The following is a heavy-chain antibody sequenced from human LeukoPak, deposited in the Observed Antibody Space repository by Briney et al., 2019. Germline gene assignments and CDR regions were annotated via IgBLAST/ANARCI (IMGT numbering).Heavy chain of an antibody. Sequence: SETLSLTCAVFGGSFSNNYWSWIRQPPGKGLEWIGEINHSGSTNYNPSLKSRVTISVDTSKNQFSLKLSSVTAADTAVYYCARQTAKRWLQSSKANYFDYWGQGTLVTVSS. CDR3: ARQTAKRWLQSSKANYFDY. CDR2: INHSGST. J-gene: IGHJ4*02. V-gene: IGHV4-34*01. CDR1: GGSFSNNY. D-gene: IGHD5-24*01.